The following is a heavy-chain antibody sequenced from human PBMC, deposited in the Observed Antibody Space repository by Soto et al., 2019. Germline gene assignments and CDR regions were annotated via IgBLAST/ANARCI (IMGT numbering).Heavy chain of an antibody. Sequence: LSLTCAVYGGSFSGYYWSWIRQPPGKGLEWIGEINHSGSTNYNPSLKNRVTISVDTSKNQFSLKLSSVTAADTAVYYCARSARRLQKGGFDYWGQGTLVTVSS. D-gene: IGHD6-25*01. J-gene: IGHJ4*02. CDR2: INHSGST. CDR1: GGSFSGYY. CDR3: ARSARRLQKGGFDY. V-gene: IGHV4-34*01.